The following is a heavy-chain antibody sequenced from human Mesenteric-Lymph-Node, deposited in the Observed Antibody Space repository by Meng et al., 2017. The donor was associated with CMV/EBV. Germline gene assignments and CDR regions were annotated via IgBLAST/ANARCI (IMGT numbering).Heavy chain of an antibody. Sequence: ASVKVSCKASGYSFTTNGISWVRQAPGQGLEWMAWISAYDGDTHFAQKFQGRVTMTTDTSTTTAYMELGSLTSDDTAIYYRARDCGSYCSSDVWGQGTLVTVSS. CDR1: GYSFTTNG. D-gene: IGHD3-16*01. V-gene: IGHV1-18*01. CDR2: ISAYDGDT. CDR3: ARDCGSYCSSDV. J-gene: IGHJ3*01.